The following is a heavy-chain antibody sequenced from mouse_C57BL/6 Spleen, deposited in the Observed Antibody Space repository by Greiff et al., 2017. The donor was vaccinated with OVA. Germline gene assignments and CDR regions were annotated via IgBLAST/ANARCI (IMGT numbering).Heavy chain of an antibody. CDR1: GFNIKDDY. D-gene: IGHD1-1*01. J-gene: IGHJ3*01. CDR2: IDPENGDT. CDR3: TVLYYYGRPWFAY. V-gene: IGHV14-4*01. Sequence: VHVKQSGAELVRPGASVKLSCTASGFNIKDDYMHWVKQRPEQGLEWIGWIDPENGDTEYASKFQGKATITADTSSNTAYLQLSSLTSEDTAVYYCTVLYYYGRPWFAYWGQGTLVTVSA.